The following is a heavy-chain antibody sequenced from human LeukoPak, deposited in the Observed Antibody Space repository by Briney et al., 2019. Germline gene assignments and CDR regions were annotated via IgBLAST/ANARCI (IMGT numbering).Heavy chain of an antibody. CDR2: IYYSGST. V-gene: IGHV4-59*08. D-gene: IGHD3-22*01. Sequence: PSETLSLTCTVSGGSISGYYWSWIRQPPGKGLEYIGYIYYSGSTDYNPSLKSRITISVDTSKNQFSLELSSVTAADTAVYYCARHYYDSSGYYYFDYWGQGTLVTVSS. CDR1: GGSISGYY. J-gene: IGHJ4*02. CDR3: ARHYYDSSGYYYFDY.